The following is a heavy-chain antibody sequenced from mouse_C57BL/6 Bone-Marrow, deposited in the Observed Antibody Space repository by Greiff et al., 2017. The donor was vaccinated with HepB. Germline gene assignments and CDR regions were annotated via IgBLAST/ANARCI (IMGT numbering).Heavy chain of an antibody. CDR3: ARRDYYGSRKTMDY. Sequence: VMLVESGPGLVQPSQSLSITCTVSGFSLTSYGVHWVRQSPGKGLEWLGVIWSGGSTDYNAAFISRLSISKDNSKSQVFFKMNSLQADDTAIYYCARRDYYGSRKTMDYWGQGTSVTVSS. V-gene: IGHV2-2*01. D-gene: IGHD1-1*01. CDR1: GFSLTSYG. J-gene: IGHJ4*01. CDR2: IWSGGST.